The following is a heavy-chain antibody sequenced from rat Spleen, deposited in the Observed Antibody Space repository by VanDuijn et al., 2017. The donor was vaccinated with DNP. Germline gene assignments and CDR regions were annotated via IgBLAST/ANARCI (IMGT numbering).Heavy chain of an antibody. Sequence: EVQLQESGPGLVKPSQSLSLTCSVTGYSITSGYGWNWIRKFPGNKMEWMGYINYSGSTGHNPSLKSRISITRDTSKNQFFLQLNSVTTEDTATYYCARGLNYGGYIYSWYFDFWGPGTMVTVSS. V-gene: IGHV3-1*01. CDR2: INYSGST. J-gene: IGHJ1*01. CDR1: GYSITSGY. CDR3: ARGLNYGGYIYSWYFDF. D-gene: IGHD1-11*01.